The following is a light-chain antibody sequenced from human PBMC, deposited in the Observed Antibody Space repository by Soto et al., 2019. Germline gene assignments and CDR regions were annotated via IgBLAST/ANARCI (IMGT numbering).Light chain of an antibody. Sequence: EIVLTQSPGTLSLSLGERATLSCRSSQSVSSNYLAWYQRKPDQAPRLLIYGASSRATGIPDRFSGSGSGTDFTLTISRLEPEDFGVYYCQQYGSSPPTCGPGTKVDLK. V-gene: IGKV3-20*01. CDR3: QQYGSSPPT. CDR1: QSVSSNY. CDR2: GAS. J-gene: IGKJ3*01.